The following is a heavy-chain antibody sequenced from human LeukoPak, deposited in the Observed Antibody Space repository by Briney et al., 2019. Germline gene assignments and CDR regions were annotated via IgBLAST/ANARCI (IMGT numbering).Heavy chain of an antibody. CDR1: GGSISPYY. J-gene: IGHJ4*02. CDR2: IYYSGST. D-gene: IGHD3-10*01. CDR3: ARQRAYYGSGSYYSGFDY. V-gene: IGHV4-39*01. Sequence: PSETLSLTCTVSGGSISPYYWAWIRQPPGKGLGWIGSIYYSGSTHYNPPLESRVTMSVDTSKNQLSLKLTSVTAADAAVYYCARQRAYYGSGSYYSGFDYWGQGALITVSS.